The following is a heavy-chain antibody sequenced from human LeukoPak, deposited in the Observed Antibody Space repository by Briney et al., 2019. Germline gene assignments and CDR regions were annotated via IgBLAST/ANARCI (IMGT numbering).Heavy chain of an antibody. J-gene: IGHJ4*02. CDR2: IRASDDTT. D-gene: IGHD3-22*01. V-gene: IGHV3-23*01. CDR1: GFTFSTSA. CDR3: RFYTSGSDY. Sequence: GGSLRLSCGVFGFTFSTSAMSWVRQAPGRGLEWVSGIRASDDTTYYVDSVKGRFTVSRDNSKNTLYLQTNSLRVEDTAVYYCRFYTSGSDYWGQGTLVTVSS.